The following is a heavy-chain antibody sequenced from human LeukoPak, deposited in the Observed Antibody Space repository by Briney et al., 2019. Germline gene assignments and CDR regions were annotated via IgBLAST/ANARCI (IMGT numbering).Heavy chain of an antibody. CDR3: ARVRELLGVYAFDI. V-gene: IGHV4-4*07. D-gene: IGHD3-10*01. Sequence: SETLSLTCTVSGGSISIYYWSWIRKPAGKGLEWVGRIYTIGSTNYNPSLKSGLTMSVDTSKKQFSLKLSAVTAAETAVYYCARVRELLGVYAFDIWGQGTMVTVSS. CDR2: IYTIGST. CDR1: GGSISIYY. J-gene: IGHJ3*02.